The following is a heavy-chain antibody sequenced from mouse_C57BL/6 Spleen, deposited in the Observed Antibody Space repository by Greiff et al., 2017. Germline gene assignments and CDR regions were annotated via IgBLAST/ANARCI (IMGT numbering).Heavy chain of an antibody. Sequence: VKLVESGGGLVKPGGSLKLSCAASGFTFSSYAMSWVRQTPEKRLEWVATISDGGSYTYHPDNVKGRFTISRDNAKNNLYLQMSQLKSEDTVMYYGARDKAYYGSPFYAMDYWGQGTSVTVSS. J-gene: IGHJ4*01. CDR3: ARDKAYYGSPFYAMDY. V-gene: IGHV5-4*01. CDR2: ISDGGSYT. D-gene: IGHD1-1*01. CDR1: GFTFSSYA.